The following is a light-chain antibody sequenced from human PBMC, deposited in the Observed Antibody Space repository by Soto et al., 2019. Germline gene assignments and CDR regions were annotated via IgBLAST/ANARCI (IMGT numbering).Light chain of an antibody. Sequence: QSALTQSPSASGSPGQSVTISCTGTSSDAGAYKYVSWYQQYPGKAPKLMIYEVSKRPSGVPDRFSGSKSGNTASLTVSGLQAEDEADYYCTSYAGSNIWVFGGGTKLTVL. CDR1: SSDAGAYKY. CDR2: EVS. V-gene: IGLV2-8*01. CDR3: TSYAGSNIWV. J-gene: IGLJ3*02.